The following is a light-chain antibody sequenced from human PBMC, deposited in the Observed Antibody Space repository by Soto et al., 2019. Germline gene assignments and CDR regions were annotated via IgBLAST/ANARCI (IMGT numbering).Light chain of an antibody. J-gene: IGLJ2*01. CDR3: SSYTSSSTPVV. CDR1: SSDVGGYNY. Sequence: QSALTQPASVSGSPGQSITISCTGTSSDVGGYNYVSWYQQHPGKAPKLMIYDDSNRPSGVSNRFSGSKSGNTASLTISGLQAEDEADYYCSSYTSSSTPVVFGGGPKLTVL. CDR2: DDS. V-gene: IGLV2-14*01.